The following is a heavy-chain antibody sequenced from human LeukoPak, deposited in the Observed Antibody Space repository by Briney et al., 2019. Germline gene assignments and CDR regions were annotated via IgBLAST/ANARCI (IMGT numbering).Heavy chain of an antibody. CDR1: GGSISSSSYY. Sequence: SEPLSLTCTVSGGSISSSSYYWGWIRQPPGKGLEWIGSIYYSGSTYYNPSLKSRVTISVDTSKNQFSLKLSSVTAADTAVYYCARQNYDILTGLTTDFDYWGQGTLVTVSS. CDR2: IYYSGST. CDR3: ARQNYDILTGLTTDFDY. J-gene: IGHJ4*02. D-gene: IGHD3-9*01. V-gene: IGHV4-39*01.